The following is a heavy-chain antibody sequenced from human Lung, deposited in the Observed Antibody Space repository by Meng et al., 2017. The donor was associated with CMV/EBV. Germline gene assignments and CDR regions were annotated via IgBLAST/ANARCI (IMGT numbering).Heavy chain of an antibody. V-gene: IGHV3-48*04. CDR2: ISADSTTI. CDR1: GFSFIDYT. J-gene: IGHJ5*02. D-gene: IGHD2/OR15-2a*01. CDR3: ARGGNKWELLSLGFDP. Sequence: GGSXRLXCAASGFSFIDYTMSWFRQLPGKGLEWLAFISADSTTIYYADSVKGRFTISRDNADNSQFLQMSSLRAEDTALYYCARGGNKWELLSLGFDPWGQGTLVTVSS.